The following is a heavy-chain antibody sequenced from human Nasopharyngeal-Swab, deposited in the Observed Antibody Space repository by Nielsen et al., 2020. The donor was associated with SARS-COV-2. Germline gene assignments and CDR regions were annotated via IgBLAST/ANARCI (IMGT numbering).Heavy chain of an antibody. CDR1: GGPISSGGYY. J-gene: IGHJ6*02. Sequence: SETLSLTCTVSGGPISSGGYYWSWIRQHPGKGLEWLGYIYYSGSTYYNPSLKSQVTISVDTSKNQFALKLSSVTAADTAVYYWARDRRAQSGRGFGEPWNYYGMDVWGQGTTVTVSS. CDR3: ARDRRAQSGRGFGEPWNYYGMDV. CDR2: IYYSGST. D-gene: IGHD3-10*01. V-gene: IGHV4-31*01.